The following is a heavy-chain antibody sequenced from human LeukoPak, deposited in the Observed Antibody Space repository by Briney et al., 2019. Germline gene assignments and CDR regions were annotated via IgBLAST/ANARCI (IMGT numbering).Heavy chain of an antibody. CDR1: GYTFTDYY. J-gene: IGHJ5*02. CDR3: ARGGDSSSWYGWFDP. Sequence: ASVRVSCKASGYTFTDYYMHWVRQAPGQGLEWMGWINPNSGVTMYAQNFQGRVTMTRDTSISTAYMDLSRLRSDDTAVYYCARGGDSSSWYGWFDPWGQGTLVTVSS. D-gene: IGHD6-13*01. CDR2: INPNSGVT. V-gene: IGHV1-2*02.